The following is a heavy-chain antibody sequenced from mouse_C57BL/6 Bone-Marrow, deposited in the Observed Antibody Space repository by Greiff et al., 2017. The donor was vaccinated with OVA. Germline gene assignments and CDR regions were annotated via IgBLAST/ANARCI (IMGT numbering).Heavy chain of an antibody. CDR3: ARCRYDGADY. CDR2: IYPGGGYT. D-gene: IGHD2-12*01. Sequence: QVQLKQSGAELVRPGTSVKMSCKASGYTFTNYWIGWAKQRPGHGLEWIGDIYPGGGYTTYNEKFKGKATLTADKSSSTAFMQFSSLTSEDSAIYYCARCRYDGADYWGQGTSVTVSS. CDR1: GYTFTNYW. V-gene: IGHV1-63*01. J-gene: IGHJ4*01.